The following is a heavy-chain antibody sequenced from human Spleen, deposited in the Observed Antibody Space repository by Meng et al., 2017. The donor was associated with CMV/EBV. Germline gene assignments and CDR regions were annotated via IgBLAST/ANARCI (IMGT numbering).Heavy chain of an antibody. J-gene: IGHJ6*02. V-gene: IGHV3-30*02. CDR1: AFTFSMYG. Sequence: GESLKISCAASAFTFSMYGMNWVRQAPGKGLEWVAFIRYDGSNKYYADSVKGRFTISRDNSKNTLYLQMNSLRAEDTAVYYCAKDLLKVSGNYELLRYYYYGMDVWGQGTTVTVSS. D-gene: IGHD4-11*01. CDR2: IRYDGSNK. CDR3: AKDLLKVSGNYELLRYYYYGMDV.